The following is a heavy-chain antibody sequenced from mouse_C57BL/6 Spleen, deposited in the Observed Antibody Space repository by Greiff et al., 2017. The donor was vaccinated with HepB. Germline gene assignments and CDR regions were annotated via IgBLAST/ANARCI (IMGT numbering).Heavy chain of an antibody. CDR1: GYTFTSYW. CDR3: AGLRRDYAMDY. J-gene: IGHJ4*01. Sequence: QVQLKQPGAELVMPGASVKLSCKASGYTFTSYWMHWVKQRPGQGLEWFGEIDPSDSYTNYNQKFKGKSTLTVDKSSSTAYMQLSSLTSEDSAVYYCAGLRRDYAMDYWGQGTSVTVSS. CDR2: IDPSDSYT. V-gene: IGHV1-69*01. D-gene: IGHD2-2*01.